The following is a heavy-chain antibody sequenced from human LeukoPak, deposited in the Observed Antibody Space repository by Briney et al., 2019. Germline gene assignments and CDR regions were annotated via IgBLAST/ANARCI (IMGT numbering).Heavy chain of an antibody. Sequence: PSETLSLTCTVSGGSISSGSYYWSWIRQPAGKGLEWLGRIYTSGSTNYNPSLKSRATISVDTSKNQFSLKLSSVTAADTAVYYCAISDYGGYFDYWGQGTLVTVSS. J-gene: IGHJ4*02. CDR1: GGSISSGSYY. CDR2: IYTSGST. CDR3: AISDYGGYFDY. D-gene: IGHD4-17*01. V-gene: IGHV4-61*02.